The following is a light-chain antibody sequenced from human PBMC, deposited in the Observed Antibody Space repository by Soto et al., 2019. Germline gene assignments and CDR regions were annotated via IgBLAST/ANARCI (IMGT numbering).Light chain of an antibody. Sequence: DIQMTQSPSSLSASVGARVTITRQANHSLYNPLAWYQQKLGEAPKSLIYAASSLHSGVPSRFSGRGSGTDFTLTISSLQPEDFATYYCQQYQSYPLTFGQGTSLEIK. J-gene: IGKJ5*01. V-gene: IGKV1-16*01. CDR2: AAS. CDR1: HSLYNP. CDR3: QQYQSYPLT.